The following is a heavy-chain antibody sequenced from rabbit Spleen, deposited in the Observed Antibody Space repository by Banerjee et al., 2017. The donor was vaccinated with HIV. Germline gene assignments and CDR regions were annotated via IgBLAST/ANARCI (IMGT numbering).Heavy chain of an antibody. CDR1: GFSFSSSNHY. V-gene: IGHV1S45*01. CDR2: IEGGYSAFS. J-gene: IGHJ6*01. CDR3: ARDSGSSFSSYGMDL. D-gene: IGHD8-1*01. Sequence: QEQLVESGGDLVKPGASLTLTCTASGFSFSSSNHYMCWVRQAPGKGLEWIACIEGGYSAFSYFASWAKGRFTISKTSSTTVTLQMTSLTAADTAIYFCARDSGSSFSSYGMDLWGPGTLVTVS.